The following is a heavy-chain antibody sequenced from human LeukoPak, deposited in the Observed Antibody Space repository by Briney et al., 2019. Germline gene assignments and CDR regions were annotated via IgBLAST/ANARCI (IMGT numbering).Heavy chain of an antibody. J-gene: IGHJ6*03. CDR3: ARFGYDADSSSWGGYYYYYYMDV. Sequence: SETLSLTCTVSGVSISSYYWSWIRQPAGKGLEWIGRIHTSGSTNYNPSLKSRVTMSVDTSKNQFSLKLSSVTAADTAVYYCARFGYDADSSSWGGYYYYYYMDVWGKGTTVTVSS. V-gene: IGHV4-4*07. D-gene: IGHD6-13*01. CDR1: GVSISSYY. CDR2: IHTSGST.